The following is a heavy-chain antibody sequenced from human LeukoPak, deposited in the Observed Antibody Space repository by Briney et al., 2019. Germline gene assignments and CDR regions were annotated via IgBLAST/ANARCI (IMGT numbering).Heavy chain of an antibody. Sequence: GGSLRLSCAASGFTFSSYSMNWVRQAPGKGLEWVSSISSSSSYIYYADSVKGRFTISRDNAKNSLYLQMNSLRAEDTAVYYCATLGFTMVRGVTSDYWGQGTLVTVSS. CDR1: GFTFSSYS. CDR2: ISSSSSYI. J-gene: IGHJ4*02. V-gene: IGHV3-21*01. D-gene: IGHD3-10*01. CDR3: ATLGFTMVRGVTSDY.